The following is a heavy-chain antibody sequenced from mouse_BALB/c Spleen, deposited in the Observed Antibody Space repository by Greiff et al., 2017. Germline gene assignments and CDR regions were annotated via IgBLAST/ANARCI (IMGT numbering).Heavy chain of an antibody. J-gene: IGHJ4*01. V-gene: IGHV3-2*02. CDR3: ARTRATVAMDY. CDR2: ISYSGST. D-gene: IGHD3-1*01. Sequence: QLKESGPGLVKPSQSLSLTCTVTGYTITSDYAWNWIRQFPGNKLEWMGYISYSGSTSYNPSLKSRISITRDTSKNQFFLQLNSVTTEDTATYYCARTRATVAMDYWGQGTSVTVSS. CDR1: GYTITSDYA.